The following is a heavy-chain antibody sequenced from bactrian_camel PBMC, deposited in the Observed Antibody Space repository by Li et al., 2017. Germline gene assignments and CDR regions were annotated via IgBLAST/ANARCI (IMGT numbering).Heavy chain of an antibody. CDR2: INNVGGGT. J-gene: IGHJ4*01. Sequence: VQLVESGGGLVQPGGSLRLSCAASGFIFSKYDMSWVRQAPGKDLEWVSAINNVGGGTYYADSVNNRFTISRDNAKNMVYLHLNKLRIDDTAMYYCANLDGHYWGQGTQVTVS. V-gene: IGHV3S40*01. CDR3: ANLDGHY. CDR1: GFIFSKYD.